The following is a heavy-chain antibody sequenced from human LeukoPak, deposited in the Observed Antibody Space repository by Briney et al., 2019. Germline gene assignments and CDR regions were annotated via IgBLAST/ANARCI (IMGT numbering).Heavy chain of an antibody. D-gene: IGHD3-22*01. V-gene: IGHV4-34*01. CDR1: GGSFRGYY. J-gene: IGHJ5*02. CDR2: FNHSGST. Sequence: PPETPSLTCAVYGGSFRGYYWSWIRQPPGKGLEWIGEFNHSGSTNDNPSPQSRVTISVDTSKNQFSLKLSSVTAADTAVYYCARGNSYYYDCSGYCYWFDPWGQGTLVTVSS. CDR3: ARGNSYYYDCSGYCYWFDP.